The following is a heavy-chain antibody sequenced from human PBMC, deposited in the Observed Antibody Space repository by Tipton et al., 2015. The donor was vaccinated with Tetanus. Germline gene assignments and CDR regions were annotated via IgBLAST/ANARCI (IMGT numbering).Heavy chain of an antibody. J-gene: IGHJ4*02. V-gene: IGHV4-34*09. CDR3: ARVVGAAAGTKVDY. CDR1: GGSFSGYY. Sequence: TLSLTCAVYGGSFSGYYWSWIRQPPGKGLEWIGYIYYSGSTYYNPSLKSRVTISVDTSKNQFSLKLSSVTAADTAVYYCARVVGAAAGTKVDYWGQGTLVTVSS. CDR2: IYYSGST. D-gene: IGHD6-13*01.